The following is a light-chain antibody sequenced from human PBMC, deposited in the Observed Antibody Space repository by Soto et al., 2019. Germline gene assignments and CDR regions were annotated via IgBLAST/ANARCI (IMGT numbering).Light chain of an antibody. CDR3: QQYYNLPLT. J-gene: IGKJ4*01. V-gene: IGKV1-33*01. Sequence: DGQMTQSQSSLSASVGDRVTITSQAGQDIRDSLNWYQQKPGKAPSLLIYGASSLETGVPSRFSGSGSGTDFTLTISSLQPEDLATYYCQQYYNLPLTFGGGTMVDIK. CDR1: QDIRDS. CDR2: GAS.